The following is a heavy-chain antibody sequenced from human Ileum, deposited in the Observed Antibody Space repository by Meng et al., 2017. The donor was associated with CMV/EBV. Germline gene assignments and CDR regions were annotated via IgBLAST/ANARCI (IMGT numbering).Heavy chain of an antibody. CDR2: ISLGNGQT. CDR3: ARDVWGFDY. CDR1: GYTFTDHN. D-gene: IGHD7-27*01. V-gene: IGHV1-18*04. Sequence: QFHLLQSGAAVKKPGDSVNISCKTSGYTFTDHNIGWVRQAPGQGLEWVGWISLGNGQTVYGHKVQGRVTVTTDTSTSTAYMELRSLRSDDTAMYYCARDVWGFDYWGQGTLVTVAS. J-gene: IGHJ4*02.